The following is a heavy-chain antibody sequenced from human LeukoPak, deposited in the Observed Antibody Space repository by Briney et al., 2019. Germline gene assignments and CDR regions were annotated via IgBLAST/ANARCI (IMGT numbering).Heavy chain of an antibody. CDR3: AKDLPKITIFGALQH. D-gene: IGHD3-3*01. CDR1: GFLLSSYV. Sequence: GGSLILPCAASGFLLSSYVTSCVPQAPGKALEGVSGISTSGDRTYYADSVKGRFTISRDNSKNTLYLQMNSLRAEDTAVYYCAKDLPKITIFGALQHWGQGTLVTVSS. J-gene: IGHJ1*01. V-gene: IGHV3-23*01. CDR2: ISTSGDRT.